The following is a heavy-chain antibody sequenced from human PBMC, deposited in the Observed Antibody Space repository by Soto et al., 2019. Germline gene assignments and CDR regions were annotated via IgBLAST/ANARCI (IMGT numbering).Heavy chain of an antibody. CDR3: ARSSSSFETYRMDV. D-gene: IGHD6-6*01. V-gene: IGHV3-7*01. CDR2: INQDGSEK. Sequence: EVQLVESGGGLVQPGGSLRLSCAAPGFTFSSYWMNWVRQAPGKGLEWVAKINQDGSEKYYVDSVKGRFTISRDNAKNSLYLQMNSLRAEDTAVFYCARSSSSFETYRMDVWGQGTTVTVSS. J-gene: IGHJ6*02. CDR1: GFTFSSYW.